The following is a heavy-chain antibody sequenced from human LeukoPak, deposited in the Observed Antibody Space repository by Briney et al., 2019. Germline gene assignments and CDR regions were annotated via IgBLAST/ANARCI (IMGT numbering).Heavy chain of an antibody. Sequence: SVKVSRKASGGTFSSYAISWVRQAPGQGLEWMGGIIPIFGTANYAQKFQGRVTITADESTSTAYMELSSLRSEDTAVYYCARVAGYCSGGSCYRYFDYWGQGTLVTVSS. V-gene: IGHV1-69*13. CDR2: IIPIFGTA. CDR3: ARVAGYCSGGSCYRYFDY. J-gene: IGHJ4*02. D-gene: IGHD2-15*01. CDR1: GGTFSSYA.